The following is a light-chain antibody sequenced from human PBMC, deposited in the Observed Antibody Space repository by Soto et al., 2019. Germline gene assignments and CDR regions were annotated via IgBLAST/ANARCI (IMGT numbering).Light chain of an antibody. J-gene: IGLJ3*02. V-gene: IGLV1-40*01. CDR1: SSNIGAGFD. CDR2: DNN. Sequence: SVLTQPPSVSGAPGQRVTISCTGSSSNIGAGFDVHWYQQLPGTAPKLLIYDNNNRPSGVPDRFSGSKSATSASLAITGLQAEDEADYYCQSYDSSLRGWVFGGGTKLTVL. CDR3: QSYDSSLRGWV.